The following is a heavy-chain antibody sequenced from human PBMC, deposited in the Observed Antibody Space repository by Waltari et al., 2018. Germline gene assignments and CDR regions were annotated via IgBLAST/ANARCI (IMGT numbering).Heavy chain of an antibody. CDR3: AREGIDYDSRNAFDV. Sequence: QVLLVKSGAEVKKPGSSVKVSCKASGGTFSSYAISWVRQAPGQGLEWMGGNNPILGNANNAQNVQGRVPITADEATSTAYMDLSSLRSEDTAVYYCAREGIDYDSRNAFDVWGQGTMVTVSS. D-gene: IGHD3-22*01. CDR2: NNPILGNA. CDR1: GGTFSSYA. V-gene: IGHV1-69*01. J-gene: IGHJ3*01.